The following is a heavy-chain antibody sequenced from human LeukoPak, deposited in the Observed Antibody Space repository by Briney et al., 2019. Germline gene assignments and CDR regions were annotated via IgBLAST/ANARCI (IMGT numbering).Heavy chain of an antibody. Sequence: PGGSLRLSCAASGFAFDDYAMHWVRQAPGKGLEWVSGISWNSGSIGYADSVKGRFTISRDNAKNSLYLQMNSLRAEDTALYYCAKGSDSSGLGMLNFDYWGQGTLVTVSS. CDR2: ISWNSGSI. D-gene: IGHD3-22*01. CDR1: GFAFDDYA. V-gene: IGHV3-9*01. J-gene: IGHJ4*02. CDR3: AKGSDSSGLGMLNFDY.